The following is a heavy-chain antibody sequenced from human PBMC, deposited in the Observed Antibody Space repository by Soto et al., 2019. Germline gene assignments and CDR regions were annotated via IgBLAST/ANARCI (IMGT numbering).Heavy chain of an antibody. CDR3: ARDMGYDSSVYYYPAHMDV. D-gene: IGHD3-22*01. J-gene: IGHJ6*02. V-gene: IGHV3-48*02. Sequence: EVQLVESGGGLVQPGGSLRLSCAASGFTFSSYSMNWVRQAPGKGLEWVSYISSSSSTIYYADSVKGRFTISRDNAKNSLYLQMNSLRDEDTAVYYCARDMGYDSSVYYYPAHMDVWGQGTTVTVSS. CDR1: GFTFSSYS. CDR2: ISSSSSTI.